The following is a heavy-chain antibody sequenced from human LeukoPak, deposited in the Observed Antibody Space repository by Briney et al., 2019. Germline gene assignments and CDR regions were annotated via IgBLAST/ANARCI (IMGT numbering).Heavy chain of an antibody. CDR2: FRCKAYGGPP. V-gene: IGHV3-49*04. D-gene: IGHD2-2*01. CDR3: TRWGIDCSSTSCYAYYYYYMDV. Sequence: GVPQSLSCTASGFIFCVYAMRWARQARGEGVEGVGFFRCKAYGGPPEYAASVKGRFTISRDDSKSIAYLQMNSLKPEDTAVYYCTRWGIDCSSTSCYAYYYYYMDVWGKGTTVTISS. J-gene: IGHJ6*03. CDR1: GFIFCVYA.